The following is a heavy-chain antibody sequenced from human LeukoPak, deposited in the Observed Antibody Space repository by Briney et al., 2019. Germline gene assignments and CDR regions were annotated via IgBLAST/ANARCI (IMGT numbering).Heavy chain of an antibody. CDR1: GFTVSSNY. J-gene: IGHJ4*02. V-gene: IGHV3-66*01. CDR2: PYSGGST. CDR3: ARSPIAVAGQNTFDY. D-gene: IGHD6-19*01. Sequence: PGGSLRLSCAASGFTVSSNYMSWVRQAPGKGLEWVSVPYSGGSTYYADSVKGRFTISRDNSKNTLYLQMNSLRAEDTAVYYCARSPIAVAGQNTFDYWGQGSLVTVSS.